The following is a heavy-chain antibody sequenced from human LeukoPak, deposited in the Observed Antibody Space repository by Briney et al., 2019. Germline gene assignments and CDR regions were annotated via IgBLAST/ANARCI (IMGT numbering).Heavy chain of an antibody. CDR2: ISDSGGTT. CDR1: GFTFSSFA. V-gene: IGHV3-23*01. Sequence: GGSLRLSCAVSGFTFSSFAMSWVRQAPGKGLEWVSVISDSGGTTFYADSVKGRFTISRDNSKNTLYLQMNSLRAEDTAVYYCAKAPSIAVAGTNFDYWGQGTLVTVSS. J-gene: IGHJ4*02. CDR3: AKAPSIAVAGTNFDY. D-gene: IGHD6-19*01.